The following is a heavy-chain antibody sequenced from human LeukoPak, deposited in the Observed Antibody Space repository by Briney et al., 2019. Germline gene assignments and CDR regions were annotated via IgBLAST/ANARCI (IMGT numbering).Heavy chain of an antibody. V-gene: IGHV1-2*06. CDR2: IHPNNGGT. CDR3: TRDGFSGAAFDY. Sequence: ASVKFSCKASGLTFTGYFIHWLRQAPGQGLEWMGRIHPNNGGTKYAQKFQGRVTMTRDTSINTDYMELSRHRSDDTALYYCTRDGFSGAAFDYWGQGTLVTVSS. D-gene: IGHD7-27*01. CDR1: GLTFTGYF. J-gene: IGHJ4*02.